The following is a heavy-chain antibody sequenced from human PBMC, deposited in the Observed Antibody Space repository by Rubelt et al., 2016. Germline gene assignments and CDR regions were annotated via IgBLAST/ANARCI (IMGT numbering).Heavy chain of an antibody. V-gene: IGHV4-59*12. D-gene: IGHD6-13*01. CDR1: GGSISSYY. CDR2: TYYRGRT. Sequence: QVQLQESGPGLVKPSETLSLTCTVSGGSISSYYWSWIRQPPGKGLEWIGSTYYRGRTYYNPSLKSGVPISVATSKNRCALKLMSVTAADTAVYYCARDLAYSSSWYLVYFDYWGQGTLVTVSS. CDR3: ARDLAYSSSWYLVYFDY. J-gene: IGHJ4*02.